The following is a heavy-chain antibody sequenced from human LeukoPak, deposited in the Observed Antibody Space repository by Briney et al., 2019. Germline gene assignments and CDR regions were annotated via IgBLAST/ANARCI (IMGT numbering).Heavy chain of an antibody. CDR2: IYPGDSDT. D-gene: IGHD2-2*01. V-gene: IGHV5-51*01. CDR3: ARRGYCSSTSCFLWFDP. J-gene: IGHJ5*02. Sequence: GESLKISCKGSGYSFTSYWIGWVRQMPGKGLEWMGIIYPGDSDTRYSPSFQGQVTISADKSISTAYLQWSSLKASDTAMYYCARRGYCSSTSCFLWFDPWGQGTLVTVSS. CDR1: GYSFTSYW.